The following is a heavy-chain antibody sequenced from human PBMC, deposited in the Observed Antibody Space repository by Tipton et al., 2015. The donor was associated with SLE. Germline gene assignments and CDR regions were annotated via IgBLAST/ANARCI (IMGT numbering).Heavy chain of an antibody. Sequence: SLRLSCAASGFHFSTYGMHWVRQAPGKGLEWVAFMRYDGSVEDYADSVKGRFTISRDNSKNTLYLQMNNLRDEDTAAYHCAKVGSGWYGVDYWGQRIMVTVSS. D-gene: IGHD6-19*01. CDR3: AKVGSGWYGVDY. V-gene: IGHV3-30*02. CDR1: GFHFSTYG. CDR2: MRYDGSVE. J-gene: IGHJ4*02.